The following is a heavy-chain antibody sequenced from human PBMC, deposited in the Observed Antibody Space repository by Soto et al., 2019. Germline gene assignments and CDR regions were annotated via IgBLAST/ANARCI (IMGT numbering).Heavy chain of an antibody. V-gene: IGHV3-30-3*01. Sequence: QVQLVESGGGVVQPGRSLRLSCAASGFTFSSYAMHWVRQAPGKGLEWVAVISYDGSNKYYADSVKGRFTISRDNSKNTLYLHMNSLRAEDTAVYYCARDIVYCGGDCFHYYGMDVWGQGTTVTVSS. CDR2: ISYDGSNK. D-gene: IGHD2-21*02. J-gene: IGHJ6*02. CDR1: GFTFSSYA. CDR3: ARDIVYCGGDCFHYYGMDV.